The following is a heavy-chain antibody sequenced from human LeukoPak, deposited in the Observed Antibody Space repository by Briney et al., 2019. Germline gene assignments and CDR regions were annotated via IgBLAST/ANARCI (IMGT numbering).Heavy chain of an antibody. CDR2: IGSSGSYI. J-gene: IGHJ4*02. CDR1: GFTFRSYA. CDR3: ARGSGSYSYRYFDY. D-gene: IGHD3-10*01. Sequence: GGSLRLSCAGSGFTFRSYAMSWVRQAPGKGLEWVSSIGSSGSYIYYADSVKGRFTISRDNSKNTLYLQMNSLRAEDTAVYYCARGSGSYSYRYFDYWGQGTLVTVSS. V-gene: IGHV3-21*01.